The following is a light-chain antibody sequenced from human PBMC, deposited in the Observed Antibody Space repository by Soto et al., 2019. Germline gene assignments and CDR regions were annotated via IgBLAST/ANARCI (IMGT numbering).Light chain of an antibody. CDR2: GAS. V-gene: IGKV3-20*01. CDR3: QRYDSLRT. CDR1: QSVRSNF. Sequence: EIVVTQSPCTLSLSPGERATLSCRASQSVRSNFLAWYQQKPGQAPRLLIYGASNRATGIPDRFSGSGSGTDFTLTITRLEPEDFAMYYCQRYDSLRTFGQGTKVDIK. J-gene: IGKJ1*01.